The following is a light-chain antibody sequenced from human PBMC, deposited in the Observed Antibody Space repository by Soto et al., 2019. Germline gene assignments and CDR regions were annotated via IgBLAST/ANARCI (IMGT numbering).Light chain of an antibody. J-gene: IGLJ1*01. V-gene: IGLV2-14*03. CDR2: DVT. CDR1: SSDVGAYNY. Sequence: QSALTQPASVSGSPGQSITISCTGTSSDVGAYNYVSWYQQYPGKAPKYIIYDVTNRPSGVSYRFSGSKSGNTASLTISGLQAEDEADYYCSSYTISSTLYVFGTGTNVTVL. CDR3: SSYTISSTLYV.